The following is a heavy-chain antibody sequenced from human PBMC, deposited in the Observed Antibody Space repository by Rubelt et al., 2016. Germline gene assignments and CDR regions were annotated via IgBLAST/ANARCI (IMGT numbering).Heavy chain of an antibody. CDR1: GGSISSSSYY. CDR2: INHSGST. Sequence: QLQLQESGPGLVKPSETLSLTCTVSGGSISSSSYYWGWIRQPPGKGLEWIGEINHSGSTNYNPSLKSRVTIAVDTSKNQFSLKLSSVTAADTAVYYCARRGAAIWFDPWGQGTLVTVSS. D-gene: IGHD6-25*01. CDR3: ARRGAAIWFDP. V-gene: IGHV4-39*07. J-gene: IGHJ5*02.